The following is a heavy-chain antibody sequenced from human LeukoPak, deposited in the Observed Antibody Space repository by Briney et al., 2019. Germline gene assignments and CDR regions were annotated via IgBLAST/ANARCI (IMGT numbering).Heavy chain of an antibody. J-gene: IGHJ3*02. D-gene: IGHD5-12*01. CDR1: GGSISSSSYY. Sequence: PSETLSLTCTVSGGSISSSSYYWGWIRQPPGKGLEWIGSIYYSGSTYYNPSLKSRVTISADTSKNQFSLKLSSVTAADTAVYYCARDGYSGYDQHDAFDIWGQGTMVTVSS. CDR2: IYYSGST. V-gene: IGHV4-39*07. CDR3: ARDGYSGYDQHDAFDI.